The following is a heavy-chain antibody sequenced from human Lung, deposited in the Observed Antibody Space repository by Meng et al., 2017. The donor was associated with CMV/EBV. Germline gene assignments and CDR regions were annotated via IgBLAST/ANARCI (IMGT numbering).Heavy chain of an antibody. CDR1: GFTFSSYE. J-gene: IGHJ6*02. CDR3: ARSSGWSTPGGYVMDG. D-gene: IGHD2-15*01. V-gene: IGHV3-48*03. Sequence: GESXKISCAASGFTFSSYEMNWVRQAPGKGLEWVAYISTSGTTIYYADSVRGRFTISRDNAKNSLFLQMNSLRAEDTAVYYCARSSGWSTPGGYVMDGWGQGXTVTVSS. CDR2: ISTSGTTI.